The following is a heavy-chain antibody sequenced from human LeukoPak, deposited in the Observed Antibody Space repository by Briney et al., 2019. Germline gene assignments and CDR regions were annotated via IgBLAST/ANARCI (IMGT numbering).Heavy chain of an antibody. CDR2: ITPIFGTA. D-gene: IGHD4-17*01. CDR1: GGIFSRFT. Sequence: ASVKVSCKASGGIFSRFTISWVRQAPGQGFEWMGGITPIFGTANFAQKFQGRVSITADESTSTAFMELSSLRSEDTAVYYCAREGHGDYVVDYWGQGTLVTVSS. V-gene: IGHV1-69*13. J-gene: IGHJ4*02. CDR3: AREGHGDYVVDY.